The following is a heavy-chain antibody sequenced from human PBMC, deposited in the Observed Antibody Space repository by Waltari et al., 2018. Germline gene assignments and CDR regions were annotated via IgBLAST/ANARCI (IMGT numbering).Heavy chain of an antibody. CDR1: GGSISSSSYY. D-gene: IGHD6-6*01. CDR2: IYYSGST. CDR3: ARDHADSSSGSLDY. V-gene: IGHV4-39*07. J-gene: IGHJ4*02. Sequence: QLQLQESGPGLVKPSETLSLTCTVSGGSISSSSYYWGWIRQPPGKGLEWIGSIYYSGSTYYNPSLKSRVTISVDTSKNQFSLKLSSVTAADTAVYYCARDHADSSSGSLDYWGQGTLVTVSS.